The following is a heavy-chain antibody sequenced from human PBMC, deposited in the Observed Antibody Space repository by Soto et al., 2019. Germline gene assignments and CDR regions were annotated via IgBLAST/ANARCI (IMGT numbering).Heavy chain of an antibody. CDR1: GFTFSHYG. CDR3: ARDNCDDNSDAFDF. V-gene: IGHV3-33*01. D-gene: IGHD1-20*01. Sequence: QVQLVESGGGVVQPGRSLRLSCAAYGFTFSHYGMNWVRQAPGKGLEWVAVIRYDGSYKAYADSVKGRFTISRDNSNNRVYLQVDSLRGEDTAVYYCARDNCDDNSDAFDFWGQGTMVTVSS. J-gene: IGHJ3*01. CDR2: IRYDGSYK.